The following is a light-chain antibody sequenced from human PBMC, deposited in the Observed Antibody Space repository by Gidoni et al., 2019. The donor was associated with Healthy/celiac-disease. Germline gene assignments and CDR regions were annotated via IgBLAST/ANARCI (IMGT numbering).Light chain of an antibody. CDR2: KAS. CDR3: QHLTT. V-gene: IGKV1-5*03. J-gene: IGKJ1*01. CDR1: QSISSW. Sequence: PSTLSASVGDRVTITCRASQSISSWLAWYQQKPGKAPKLLIYKASSLESGVPSRFRGSGYGTEFTLTISSLQPDDFATYYCQHLTTFGQGTKVEIK.